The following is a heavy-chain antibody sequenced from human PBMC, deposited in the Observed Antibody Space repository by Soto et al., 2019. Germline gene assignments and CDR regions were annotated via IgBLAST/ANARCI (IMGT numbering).Heavy chain of an antibody. D-gene: IGHD6-13*01. V-gene: IGHV3-7*01. J-gene: IGHJ6*02. CDR3: ARIAASGRGWDV. CDR2: IKQDGSEE. Sequence: EVQLVESGGGLVQPGGSLRLSCVDSGFTFSSYWMSWVRQAPVKGLEWVGNIKQDGSEENYADSVKGRFTISRDNANNSMYLQTNSMRVEDTAVYYGARIAASGRGWDVWGQGTTVVVSS. CDR1: GFTFSSYW.